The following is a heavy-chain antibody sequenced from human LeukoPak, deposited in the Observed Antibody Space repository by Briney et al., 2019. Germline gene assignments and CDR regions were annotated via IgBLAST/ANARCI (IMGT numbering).Heavy chain of an antibody. Sequence: PSETLSLTCTVSGGSIISGSYYWSWIRQPAGKGLEWIGRIYTSGSTNYNPSLKSRVTISVDTSKNQFSLKLSSVTAADTAVYYCARDRPTGWYYGMDVWGQGTTVTVSS. CDR2: IYTSGST. J-gene: IGHJ6*02. V-gene: IGHV4-61*02. CDR3: ARDRPTGWYYGMDV. D-gene: IGHD1-14*01. CDR1: GGSIISGSYY.